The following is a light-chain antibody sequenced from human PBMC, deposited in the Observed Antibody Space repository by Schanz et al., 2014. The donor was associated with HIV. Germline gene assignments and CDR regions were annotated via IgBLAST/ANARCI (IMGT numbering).Light chain of an antibody. CDR2: EVT. V-gene: IGLV2-14*03. Sequence: QSALTQPASVSGSPGQSITISCTGTSNDVGRHNSPPWFQQPPGRAPKLLIFEVTNRPSGIPNRFSGSKSGNTASLTISGLQAEDEADYYCSSYTNINAWVFGGGTKLTVL. J-gene: IGLJ3*02. CDR1: SNDVGRHNS. CDR3: SSYTNINAWV.